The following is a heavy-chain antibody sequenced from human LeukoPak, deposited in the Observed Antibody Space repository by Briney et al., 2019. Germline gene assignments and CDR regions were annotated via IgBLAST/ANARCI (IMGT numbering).Heavy chain of an antibody. CDR2: IGAYNGNT. D-gene: IGHD6-19*01. Sequence: ASVKVSCTASGYTFTSYGISWVRQAPGQGLEWMGWIGAYNGNTNYAQKLQGRVTMTTDTSTSTAYMELSSLRSEDTAVYYCAREESRAVAGLSYDYWGQGTLVTVSS. V-gene: IGHV1-18*01. CDR3: AREESRAVAGLSYDY. J-gene: IGHJ4*02. CDR1: GYTFTSYG.